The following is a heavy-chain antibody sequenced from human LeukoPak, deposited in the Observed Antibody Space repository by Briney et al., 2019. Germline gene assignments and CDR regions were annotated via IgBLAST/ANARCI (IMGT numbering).Heavy chain of an antibody. J-gene: IGHJ4*02. CDR2: ISAYNGNT. CDR3: ARAHYDFWSGYYHRRFDY. V-gene: IGHV1-18*01. CDR1: GYTFTSYG. D-gene: IGHD3-3*01. Sequence: ASVKVSCKASGYTFTSYGISWVRQAPGQGLEWMGWISAYNGNTNYAQKLQGRVTMTTDTSTSTAYMELRSLRSDDTAVYYCARAHYDFWSGYYHRRFDYWGQGTLVTVSS.